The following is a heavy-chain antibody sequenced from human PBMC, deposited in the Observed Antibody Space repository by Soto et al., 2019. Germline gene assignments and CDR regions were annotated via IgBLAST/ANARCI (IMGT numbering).Heavy chain of an antibody. D-gene: IGHD6-13*01. CDR1: GFTFSSYW. CDR2: IKQDGSEK. Sequence: EVQLVESGGGLVQPGGSLRLSCAASGFTFSSYWMSWVRQAPGKGLEWVANIKQDGSEKYYVDSVKGRFTISRDNAKNSLYLQMNSLRAEDTAVYYCARSRSSWYLGYYYYYMDVWGKGTTVTVSS. J-gene: IGHJ6*03. V-gene: IGHV3-7*01. CDR3: ARSRSSWYLGYYYYYMDV.